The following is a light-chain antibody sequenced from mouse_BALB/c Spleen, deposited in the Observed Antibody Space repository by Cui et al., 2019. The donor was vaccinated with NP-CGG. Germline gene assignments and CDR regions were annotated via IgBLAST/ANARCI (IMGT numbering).Light chain of an antibody. J-gene: IGLJ1*01. CDR1: TGAVTTSNY. CDR2: GTN. V-gene: IGLV1*01. Sequence: QAVETQESALTTSPGETVTLTCRSSTGAVTTSNYANWVQEKPDHLFTGLIGGTNNRAPGVPARFSGSLIGDKAALTITGAQTEDEAMYFCALWYSNHWVFGGGTKLTVL. CDR3: ALWYSNHWV.